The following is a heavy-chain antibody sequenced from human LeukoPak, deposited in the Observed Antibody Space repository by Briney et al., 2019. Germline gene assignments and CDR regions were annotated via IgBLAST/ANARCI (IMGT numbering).Heavy chain of an antibody. D-gene: IGHD1-1*01. CDR1: GFTFSIYA. CDR2: ISDCGDST. J-gene: IGHJ4*02. V-gene: IGHV3-23*01. CDR3: AKWNGY. Sequence: GGPLPLPCAASGFTFSIYAMLELPHSPGKGVVWVAGISDCGDSTSYADSVKGRFTISRDNSKNTLYLQMNSLRAEDTAVYYCAKWNGYWGQGTLVTVSS.